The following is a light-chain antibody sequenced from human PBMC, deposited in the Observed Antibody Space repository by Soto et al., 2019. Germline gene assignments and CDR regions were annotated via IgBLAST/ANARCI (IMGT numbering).Light chain of an antibody. CDR1: SSDVGGYNY. V-gene: IGLV2-14*01. CDR3: SSFTSNNTVL. Sequence: QSALTQPASVSGSPGQSITISCTGTSSDVGGYNYVSWYQQHPGKAPKLMIYNVSNRPSGVSNRFSGSKSGNTAPLTISGLQAEDEAHYYCSSFTSNNTVLFGGGTKLTVL. CDR2: NVS. J-gene: IGLJ2*01.